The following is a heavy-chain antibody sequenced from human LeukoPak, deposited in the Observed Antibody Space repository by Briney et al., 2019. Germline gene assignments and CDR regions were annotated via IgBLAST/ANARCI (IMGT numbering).Heavy chain of an antibody. D-gene: IGHD6-13*01. CDR3: ARREWGSSSWVFDY. J-gene: IGHJ4*02. CDR2: ISAYNGYT. Sequence: ASVKVSCKASGYTFTRYGSSWVRQAPGQGLEWMGWISAYNGYTKYAQKFQGRVTMTRDTSTSTAYVEVSSLRSEDTAMYYCARREWGSSSWVFDYWGQGTLVTVSS. CDR1: GYTFTRYG. V-gene: IGHV1-18*01.